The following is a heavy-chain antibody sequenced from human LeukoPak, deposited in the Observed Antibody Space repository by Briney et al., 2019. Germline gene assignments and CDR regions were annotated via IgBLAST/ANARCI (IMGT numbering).Heavy chain of an antibody. J-gene: IGHJ6*03. Sequence: GGSLRLSCAASGFTFSSYWMSWVRQAPGRGLEWVANIKQDGSEKYYVDSVKGRFTISRDNAKNSLYLQMNSLRAEDTAVYYCARTNTPYYDFWSGYYTGNYYYYYMDVWGKGTTVTVSS. CDR2: IKQDGSEK. CDR3: ARTNTPYYDFWSGYYTGNYYYYYMDV. CDR1: GFTFSSYW. V-gene: IGHV3-7*03. D-gene: IGHD3-3*01.